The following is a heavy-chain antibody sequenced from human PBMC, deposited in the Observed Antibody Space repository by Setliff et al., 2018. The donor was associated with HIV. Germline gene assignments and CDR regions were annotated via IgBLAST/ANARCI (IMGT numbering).Heavy chain of an antibody. V-gene: IGHV5-51*01. CDR3: ARHFGISYRSPFDP. J-gene: IGHJ5*02. CDR1: GYSFTSYW. D-gene: IGHD3-3*01. Sequence: PGESLKISCQGSGYSFTSYWIGWVRQMPGKGLEWMGIISPDDSDTRYSPSFQGQVTISVDKSTSTAYLQWSSLKASDSAIYYCARHFGISYRSPFDPWGQGTLVTVSS. CDR2: ISPDDSDT.